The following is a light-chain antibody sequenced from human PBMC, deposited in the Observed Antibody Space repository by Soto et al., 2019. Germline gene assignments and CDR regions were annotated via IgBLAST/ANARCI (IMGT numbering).Light chain of an antibody. CDR1: QSVSSSY. CDR2: STS. V-gene: IGKV3-20*01. J-gene: IGKJ1*01. Sequence: EIVLTQSPGTLSLSPGERATLSCRASQSVSSSYLAWYPQHRGQAPGLLIYSTSNRASGITDRFSGSGSGTVVSLTIRSLEPEDFALYYCQQYGRSQTFGQGTKVDI. CDR3: QQYGRSQT.